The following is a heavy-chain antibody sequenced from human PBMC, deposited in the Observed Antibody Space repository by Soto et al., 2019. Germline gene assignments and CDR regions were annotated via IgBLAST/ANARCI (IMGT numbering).Heavy chain of an antibody. J-gene: IGHJ6*02. CDR2: INSDSDNI. CDR3: ARLYYDYV. D-gene: IGHD3-3*01. CDR1: GWTFGTYS. Sequence: SGGSLRLSXAASGWTFGTYSMNWVRQAPGKGLEWIAYINSDSDNIMYADSVKGRFTISRDNAKNSLFLQMNSLTDEDTAVYYCARLYYDYVWGQGTTVTVSS. V-gene: IGHV3-48*02.